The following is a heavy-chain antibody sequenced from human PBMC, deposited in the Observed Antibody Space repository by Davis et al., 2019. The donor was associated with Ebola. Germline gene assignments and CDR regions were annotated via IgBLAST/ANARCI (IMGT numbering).Heavy chain of an antibody. CDR1: GFTFSNYW. D-gene: IGHD3-3*01. Sequence: GESLKISCAASGFTFSNYWMNWVRQVPGKGLEWVANIKQDGSEKYYVDSVKGRFTISRDNAKNSLYLQMNSLRAEDTAVYYCARDGVYYDFWSGYYDYWGQGTLVTVSS. CDR2: IKQDGSEK. V-gene: IGHV3-7*03. J-gene: IGHJ4*02. CDR3: ARDGVYYDFWSGYYDY.